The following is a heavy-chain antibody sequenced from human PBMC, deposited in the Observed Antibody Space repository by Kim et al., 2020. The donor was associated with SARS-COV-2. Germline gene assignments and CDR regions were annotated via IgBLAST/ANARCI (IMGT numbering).Heavy chain of an antibody. D-gene: IGHD3-22*01. V-gene: IGHV3-23*01. J-gene: IGHJ4*02. CDR3: AKELVYDRGYFDY. Sequence: ADSVKGRFTMSRDNTKTTLYLQMNSLRAEDTAVYYCAKELVYDRGYFDYWGQGTLVTVSS.